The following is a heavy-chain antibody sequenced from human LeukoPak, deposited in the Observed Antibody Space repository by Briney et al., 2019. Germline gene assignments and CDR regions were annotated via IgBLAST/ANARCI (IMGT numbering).Heavy chain of an antibody. CDR2: ISYDGSGK. V-gene: IGHV3-30*18. CDR3: AKDRFDHRSGYYYGGHYYYGMDV. CDR1: RITFSIYG. Sequence: GGSLRLSCAASRITFSIYGMHWVRQAPGKGLEWVAVISYDGSGKYYADSVKGRFTISRDNPKNTLYLQMNSLRAEDTAVYYCAKDRFDHRSGYYYGGHYYYGMDVWGQGTTVIVSS. D-gene: IGHD3-22*01. J-gene: IGHJ6*02.